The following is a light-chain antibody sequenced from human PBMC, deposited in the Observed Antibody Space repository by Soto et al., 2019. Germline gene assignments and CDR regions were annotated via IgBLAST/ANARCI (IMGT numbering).Light chain of an antibody. CDR1: QSLSSSF. CDR3: QQYNNLPWT. J-gene: IGKJ1*01. V-gene: IGKV3-20*01. CDR2: GAS. Sequence: EIVLTQSPGTLSLSPGERATLSCRASQSLSSSFLAWYQQTPGQAPRLLIYGASSRATGIPDRFSGSGSGTDFTLTISRLEPEDFAVYYCQQYNNLPWTFGQGTKVDIK.